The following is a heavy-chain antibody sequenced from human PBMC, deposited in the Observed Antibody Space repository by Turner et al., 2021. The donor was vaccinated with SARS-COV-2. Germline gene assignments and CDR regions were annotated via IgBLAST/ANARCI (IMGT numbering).Heavy chain of an antibody. CDR1: GFTFSDHY. J-gene: IGHJ4*02. V-gene: IGHV3-11*06. CDR2: ISSILSYT. Sequence: QVQLVESGGGLVKPGGCLRLSCAASGFTFSDHYMSGLRQAGGKGLEWVSYISSILSYTNDADSVEGRFTITKDDAKNSLYLQKNSLRAEDAAVYYCARRYYDSSSYDYWGQGTLVTVSS. CDR3: ARRYYDSSSYDY. D-gene: IGHD3-22*01.